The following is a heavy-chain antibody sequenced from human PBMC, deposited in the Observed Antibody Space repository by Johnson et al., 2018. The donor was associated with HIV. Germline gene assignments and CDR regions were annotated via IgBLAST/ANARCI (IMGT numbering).Heavy chain of an antibody. CDR3: ARVEYHTSYDVADV. D-gene: IGHD2/OR15-2a*01. J-gene: IGHJ3*01. Sequence: MQLVESGGGLVQPGGSLRLSCAASGFTFSSYSMNWVRQAPGKGLEGVANINRDGSVTKYSGSVKGRFTISTDNAENSLFLQMTSLRAEDTAVYYCARVEYHTSYDVADVWGQGTMVTVSP. CDR2: INRDGSVT. CDR1: GFTFSSYS. V-gene: IGHV3-7*05.